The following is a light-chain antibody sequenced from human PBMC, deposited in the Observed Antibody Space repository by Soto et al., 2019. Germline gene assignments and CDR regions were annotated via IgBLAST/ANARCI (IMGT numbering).Light chain of an antibody. CDR2: DAA. J-gene: IGKJ1*01. CDR3: QQYNNWPRT. V-gene: IGKV3-15*01. Sequence: EIVMTQSPATLSVSPGERATLSCRASQSISSNLAWYQQKPGQAPRLLIYDAATRATGLPARFSGSGSGTEFTLNISSLQSEDFAIYYCQQYNNWPRTFGQGTKVDIK. CDR1: QSISSN.